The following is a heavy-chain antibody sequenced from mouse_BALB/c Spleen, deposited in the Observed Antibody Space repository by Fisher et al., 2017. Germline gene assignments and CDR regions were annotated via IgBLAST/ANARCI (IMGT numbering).Heavy chain of an antibody. V-gene: IGHV1S14*01. J-gene: IGHJ4*01. Sequence: KFKGKATLTVDTSSSTAYVDLSSLTSEDSAVYFCASRYADAMDYWGQGTSVTVSS. D-gene: IGHD2-12*01. CDR3: ASRYADAMDY.